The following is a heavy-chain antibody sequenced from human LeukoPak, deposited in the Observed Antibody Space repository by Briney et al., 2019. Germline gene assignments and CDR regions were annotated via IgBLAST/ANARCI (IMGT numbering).Heavy chain of an antibody. J-gene: IGHJ6*03. CDR1: GYSFTSYW. V-gene: IGHV5-51*01. D-gene: IGHD3-3*01. Sequence: GESLKISCKGSGYSFTSYWIGWVRQMPGKGLEWMGIIYPGESDTRYSPSFQGQVTISADKSISTAYLQWSSLKASDTAMYYCARLGYDFWSGHYGPMDVWGKGTTVTVSS. CDR2: IYPGESDT. CDR3: ARLGYDFWSGHYGPMDV.